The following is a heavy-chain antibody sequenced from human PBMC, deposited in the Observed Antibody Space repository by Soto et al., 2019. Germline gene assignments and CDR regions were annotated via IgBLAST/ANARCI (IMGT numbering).Heavy chain of an antibody. CDR3: AKQVVILDDAFDI. J-gene: IGHJ3*02. Sequence: GESLKISCKGSGYSFTSYWIGWVRQMPGKGLEWMGIIYPGDSDTRYSPSFQGPVTISADKSISTAYLQWSSLKASDTAMYYCAKQVVILDDAFDIWGQGTMVTISS. CDR2: IYPGDSDT. CDR1: GYSFTSYW. D-gene: IGHD3-22*01. V-gene: IGHV5-51*01.